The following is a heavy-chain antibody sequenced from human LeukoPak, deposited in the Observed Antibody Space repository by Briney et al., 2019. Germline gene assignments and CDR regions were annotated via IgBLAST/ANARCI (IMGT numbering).Heavy chain of an antibody. CDR1: GGSISSSSYS. D-gene: IGHD3-16*01. Sequence: PSETLSLTCTVSGGSISSSSYSWSWIRQPPGKGLEWIGYIYHSGSTYYNPSLKSRVTISVDRSKNQFSLKLSSVTAADTAVYYCARGGRLHQYPWSQGTLVTVSS. CDR2: IYHSGST. V-gene: IGHV4-30-2*01. J-gene: IGHJ5*02. CDR3: ARGGRLHQYP.